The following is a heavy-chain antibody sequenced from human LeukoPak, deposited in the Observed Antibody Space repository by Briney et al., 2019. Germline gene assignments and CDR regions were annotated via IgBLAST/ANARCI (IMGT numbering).Heavy chain of an antibody. V-gene: IGHV3-64*01. Sequence: GGSLRLSRAASGFTFSSYAMHWVRQAPGKGLEYVSAISSNGGSTYYANSVKGRFTISRDNSKNTLYLQMGSLRAEDMAVYYCARGPTYCSGGSCYEFDYWGQGTLVTVSS. CDR3: ARGPTYCSGGSCYEFDY. J-gene: IGHJ4*02. CDR1: GFTFSSYA. CDR2: ISSNGGST. D-gene: IGHD2-15*01.